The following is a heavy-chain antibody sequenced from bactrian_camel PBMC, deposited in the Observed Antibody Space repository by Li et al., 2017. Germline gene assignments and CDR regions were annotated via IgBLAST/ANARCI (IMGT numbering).Heavy chain of an antibody. D-gene: IGHD3*01. J-gene: IGHJ4*01. CDR1: GYTYDSNC. V-gene: IGHV3S40*01. CDR2: IYTGGGST. Sequence: DVQLVESGGGSVDPGGSLRLSCAASGYTYDSNCMGWFRQAPGKEREGVAAIYTGGGSTYYADSVKGRFTTSADSATHSVYLQMDHLEPHDTAMYYCAAGPQVLGRPLVLEPGAYRDWGEGTQVTVS. CDR3: AAGPQVLGRPLVLEPGAYRD.